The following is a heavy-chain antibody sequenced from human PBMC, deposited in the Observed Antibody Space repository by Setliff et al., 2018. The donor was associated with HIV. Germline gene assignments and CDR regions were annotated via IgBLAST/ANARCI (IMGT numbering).Heavy chain of an antibody. CDR3: ARDDRWENHD. CDR1: GFTFSSYS. CDR2: ISSSSSTI. D-gene: IGHD1-26*01. J-gene: IGHJ4*02. V-gene: IGHV3-48*01. Sequence: GGSLRLSCAASGFTFSSYSMNWVRQAPGKGLEWVSYISSSSSTIYYADSVKGRFTISRDNSKNTLYLQVNSLRTEDTAVYFCARDDRWENHDWGQGTLVTVSS.